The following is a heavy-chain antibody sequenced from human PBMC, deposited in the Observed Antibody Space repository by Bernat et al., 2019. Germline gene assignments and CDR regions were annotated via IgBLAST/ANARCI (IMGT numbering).Heavy chain of an antibody. CDR3: ASLYGDYGGDAFDI. V-gene: IGHV3-33*01. J-gene: IGHJ3*02. D-gene: IGHD4-17*01. Sequence: QVQLVESGGGVVQPGRSLRLSCAASGFTFSSYGMHWVRQAPGKGLEWVAVIWYDGSNKYYADSVKGRFTISRDNSKNTLYLQMNSLRAEDTAVYYCASLYGDYGGDAFDIWGQGTMVTVSS. CDR2: IWYDGSNK. CDR1: GFTFSSYG.